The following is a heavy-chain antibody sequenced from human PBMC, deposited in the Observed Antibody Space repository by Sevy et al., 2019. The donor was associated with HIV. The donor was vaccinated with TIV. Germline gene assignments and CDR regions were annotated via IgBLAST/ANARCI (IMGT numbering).Heavy chain of an antibody. J-gene: IGHJ4*02. V-gene: IGHV4-39*01. Sequence: SETLSLTCTVSGGSIGSSSYEWGWIRQPPGKGLEWIGTISYSGSKHYTPSLRSRVTISVDTSQDQFSLMLRSVTATDTAVYYCARQGGIVDRGFDSWGQGTLVTVSS. D-gene: IGHD3-10*01. CDR2: ISYSGSK. CDR1: GGSIGSSSYE. CDR3: ARQGGIVDRGFDS.